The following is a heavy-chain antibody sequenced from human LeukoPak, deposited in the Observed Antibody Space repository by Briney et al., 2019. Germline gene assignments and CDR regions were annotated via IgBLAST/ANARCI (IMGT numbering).Heavy chain of an antibody. CDR1: GYSFTTYW. CDR2: IYPGDSDT. D-gene: IGHD3-22*01. Sequence: GESLKISCKGSGYSFTTYWIGWVRQTPGKGLECLGVIYPGDSDTRYSPSFQGQVTISADKSISTAYLQWSSPKASDTAIYYCARYPKNYFDATGYFDLWGQGTLVTVSS. J-gene: IGHJ4*02. V-gene: IGHV5-51*01. CDR3: ARYPKNYFDATGYFDL.